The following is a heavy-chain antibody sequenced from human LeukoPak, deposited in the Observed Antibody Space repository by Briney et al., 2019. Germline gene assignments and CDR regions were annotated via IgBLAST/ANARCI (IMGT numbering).Heavy chain of an antibody. CDR2: ISWNSGSI. V-gene: IGHV3-9*01. CDR1: GFTFDDYA. J-gene: IGHJ5*02. D-gene: IGHD1-26*01. Sequence: GGSLRLSCAASGFTFDDYAMHWVRQAPGKGLEWVSGISWNSGSIGYADSVKGRFTISRDNAKNSLYLQMNSLRAEDTAVYYCARDQSGEWELLSGWWFDPWGQGTLVTVSS. CDR3: ARDQSGEWELLSGWWFDP.